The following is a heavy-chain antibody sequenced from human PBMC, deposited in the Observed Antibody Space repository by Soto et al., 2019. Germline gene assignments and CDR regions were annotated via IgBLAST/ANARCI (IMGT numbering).Heavy chain of an antibody. CDR3: ATAPRITMIVVVTPSFDY. D-gene: IGHD3-22*01. Sequence: ASVKVSCKVSGYTLTELSMHWVLQAPGKGLEWMGGFDPEDGETIYAQKFQGRVTMTEDTSTDTAYMELSSLRSEDTAVYYCATAPRITMIVVVTPSFDYWGQGTLVTVSS. J-gene: IGHJ4*02. CDR1: GYTLTELS. V-gene: IGHV1-24*01. CDR2: FDPEDGET.